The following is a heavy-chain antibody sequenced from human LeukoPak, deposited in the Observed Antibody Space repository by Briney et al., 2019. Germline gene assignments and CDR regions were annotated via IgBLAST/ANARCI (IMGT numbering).Heavy chain of an antibody. Sequence: GGSLRLSCAASGFTFRNYEMNWVRQAPGKGLEWVSYISSYGGTIYYADSVKGRFTISRDNAKNSLYLQMNSLRAEATALYYCARDAGGTYYGDYWGQGTLVTVSS. J-gene: IGHJ4*02. CDR2: ISSYGGTI. V-gene: IGHV3-48*03. CDR1: GFTFRNYE. CDR3: ARDAGGTYYGDY. D-gene: IGHD1-26*01.